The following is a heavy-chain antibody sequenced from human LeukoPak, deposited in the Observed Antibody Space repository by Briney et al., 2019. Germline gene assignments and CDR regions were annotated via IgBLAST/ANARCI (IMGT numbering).Heavy chain of an antibody. J-gene: IGHJ4*02. D-gene: IGHD1-26*01. CDR1: GYSISSGYY. Sequence: PSETLSLTCTVSGYSISSGYYWGWIRQPPGKGLEWIGSIYHSGSTYYNPSLKRRVTISVDTSKNQFSLKLSSVTAADTAVYYCAREGGGSYNYWGQGTLVTVSS. CDR2: IYHSGST. CDR3: AREGGGSYNY. V-gene: IGHV4-38-2*02.